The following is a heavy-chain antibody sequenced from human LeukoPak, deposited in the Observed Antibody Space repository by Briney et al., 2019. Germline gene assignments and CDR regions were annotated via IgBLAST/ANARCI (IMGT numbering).Heavy chain of an antibody. V-gene: IGHV4-39*07. J-gene: IGHJ4*02. CDR3: ARGRRSPSIAAAGRTPYFDY. CDR2: IYYSGST. D-gene: IGHD6-13*01. Sequence: PSETLSLTCTVSGGSISSSSYYWGWIRQPPGKGLEWIGSIYYSGSTYYNPSLKSRVTISVDTSKNQFSLKLSSVTAADTAVYYCARGRRSPSIAAAGRTPYFDYWGQGTLVTVSS. CDR1: GGSISSSSYY.